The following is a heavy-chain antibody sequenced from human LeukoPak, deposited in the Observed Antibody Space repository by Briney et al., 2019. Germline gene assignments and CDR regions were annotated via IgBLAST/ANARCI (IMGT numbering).Heavy chain of an antibody. V-gene: IGHV3-48*03. CDR3: ARDLDGPENY. CDR1: GFTFSSYE. J-gene: IGHJ4*02. CDR2: ISSSGSAI. Sequence: GGSLRLSCAASGFTFSSYEMNWVRQAPGKGLEWVSFISSSGSAIHYADSVRGRFTISRDNSKNTLYLQMNSLRAEDTAVYYCARDLDGPENYRGQGTLVTVSS. D-gene: IGHD3-3*01.